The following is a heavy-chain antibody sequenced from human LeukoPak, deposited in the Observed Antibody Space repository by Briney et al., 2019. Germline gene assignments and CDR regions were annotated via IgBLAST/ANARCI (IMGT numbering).Heavy chain of an antibody. CDR3: ARGPAQNYYGSGSYYKKFDY. CDR2: INHSGST. Sequence: SETLSLTCAVYGGSFSGYYWSWIRQPPGKGLEWIGEINHSGSTNYNPSLKSRVTISVDTSKNQFSLKLSSVTAADMAVYYCARGPAQNYYGSGSYYKKFDYWGQGTLVTVSS. CDR1: GGSFSGYY. D-gene: IGHD3-10*01. V-gene: IGHV4-34*01. J-gene: IGHJ4*02.